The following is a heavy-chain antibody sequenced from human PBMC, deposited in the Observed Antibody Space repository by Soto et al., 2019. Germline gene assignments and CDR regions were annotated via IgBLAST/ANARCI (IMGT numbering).Heavy chain of an antibody. Sequence: SETLSLTCTVSGGSISSYYWSWIRQPPGRGLEWIGYIYYSGSTNYNPSLKSRVTISVDTSKNQFSLKLSSVTAADTAVYYCARAVFGVVIRSPRFDPWGQGTLVTVSS. D-gene: IGHD3-3*01. CDR2: IYYSGST. CDR1: GGSISSYY. J-gene: IGHJ5*02. CDR3: ARAVFGVVIRSPRFDP. V-gene: IGHV4-59*01.